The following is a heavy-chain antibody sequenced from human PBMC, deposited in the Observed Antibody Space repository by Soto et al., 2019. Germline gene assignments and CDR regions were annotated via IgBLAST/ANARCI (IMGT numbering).Heavy chain of an antibody. D-gene: IGHD6-13*01. CDR1: GFTFSSYA. J-gene: IGHJ4*02. CDR3: ARDPGSSWCPHFDY. V-gene: IGHV3-30-3*01. Sequence: PGGSLRLSCAASGFTFSSYAMHWVRQAPGKGLEWVAVISYDGSNKYYADSVKGRFTISRDNSKNTLYLQMNSLRAEDTAVYYCARDPGSSWCPHFDYWGQGTLVTVSS. CDR2: ISYDGSNK.